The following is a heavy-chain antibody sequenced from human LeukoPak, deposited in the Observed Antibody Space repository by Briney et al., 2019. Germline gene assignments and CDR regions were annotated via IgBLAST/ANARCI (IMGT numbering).Heavy chain of an antibody. J-gene: IGHJ4*02. V-gene: IGHV1-46*01. CDR3: ARDAPVVRGVIIAFDY. Sequence: ASVKVSCKASGYTFTSYYMHWVRQAPGQGLEWMGIINPSGGSTSYAQKFQGRVTMARDTSTSTVYMELSSLRSEDTAVYYCARDAPVVRGVIIAFDYWGQGTLVTVSS. CDR2: INPSGGST. CDR1: GYTFTSYY. D-gene: IGHD3-10*01.